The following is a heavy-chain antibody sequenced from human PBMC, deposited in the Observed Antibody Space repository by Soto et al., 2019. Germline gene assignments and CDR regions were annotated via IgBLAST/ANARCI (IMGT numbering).Heavy chain of an antibody. CDR1: GGSIRSGGYY. V-gene: IGHV4-31*03. CDR3: ARDRLMATAGTARHYFGLDV. CDR2: IYYSGNT. D-gene: IGHD5-18*01. Sequence: SETLSLTCTVSGGSIRSGGYYWSWVRQNPSRGLEWIGNIYYSGNTYYNPSLKSRLTISVDTSKNQFSLNLSSVTAADTAVYYCARDRLMATAGTARHYFGLDVWGQGTTVTVSS. J-gene: IGHJ6*02.